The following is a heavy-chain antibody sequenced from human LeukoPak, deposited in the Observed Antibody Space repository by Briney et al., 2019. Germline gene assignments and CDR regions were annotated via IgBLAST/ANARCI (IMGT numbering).Heavy chain of an antibody. V-gene: IGHV4-34*01. CDR2: INHSGST. CDR3: ARNPLSSSLDY. Sequence: PSETLSLTCAVYGGSFSGYYWSWIRQPPGKGLEWIGEINHSGSTNYNPSLKSRVTISVDTSKNQFSLKLSSVTAADTAVYYCARNPLSSSLDYWGQGTLVTASS. D-gene: IGHD6-13*01. J-gene: IGHJ4*02. CDR1: GGSFSGYY.